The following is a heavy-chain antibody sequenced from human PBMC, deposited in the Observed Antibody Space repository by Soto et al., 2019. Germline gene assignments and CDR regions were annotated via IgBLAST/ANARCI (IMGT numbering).Heavy chain of an antibody. D-gene: IGHD2-15*01. J-gene: IGHJ6*02. CDR1: GYTFTIYG. V-gene: IGHV1-18*01. CDR3: ARASQDTYYYYYYGMDV. CDR2: ISAYNGNT. Sequence: GASVKVSCKASGYTFTIYGIIWVRQAPGQGLEWMGWISAYNGNTNYAQKLQGRVTMTTDTSTSTAYMELRSLRSDDTAVYYCARASQDTYYYYYYGMDVWGQGTTVTVSS.